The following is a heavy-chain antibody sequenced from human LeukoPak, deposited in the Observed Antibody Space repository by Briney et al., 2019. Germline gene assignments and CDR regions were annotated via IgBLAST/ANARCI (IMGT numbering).Heavy chain of an antibody. V-gene: IGHV4-38-2*02. Sequence: SETLSLTCTVSGYSISSGYYWAWIRQPPGKGLEWIGSIYHSGSTYYNPSLKSRVTISVDTSKNQFSLKLSSVTAADTAVYYCARGGWFGESPFDYWGQGTLVTVSS. CDR2: IYHSGST. D-gene: IGHD3-10*01. J-gene: IGHJ4*02. CDR1: GYSISSGYY. CDR3: ARGGWFGESPFDY.